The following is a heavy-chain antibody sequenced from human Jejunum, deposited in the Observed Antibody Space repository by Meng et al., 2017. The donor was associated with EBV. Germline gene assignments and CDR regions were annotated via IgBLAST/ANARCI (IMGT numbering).Heavy chain of an antibody. J-gene: IGHJ5*02. V-gene: IGHV3-23*01. CDR3: AKLTRA. D-gene: IGHD1/OR15-1a*01. CDR1: GFTFSDYA. CDR2: IGGSGGAT. Sequence: EVELLESGGKLVQPGGSLRLACAASGFTFSDYAMSWVRQAPGKGLEWVSSIGGSGGATYYADSVKGRFTISRDNSKSTLYLQMNSLRAEDTAVYYCAKLTRAWGQGTLVTVSS.